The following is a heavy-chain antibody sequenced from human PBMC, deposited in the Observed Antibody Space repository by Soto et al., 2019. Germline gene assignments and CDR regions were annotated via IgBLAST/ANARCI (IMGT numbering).Heavy chain of an antibody. CDR1: GYTFTSYD. CDR2: MNPNSGNT. Sequence: QVQLVQSGAEVKKPGASVKVACKASGYTFTSYDINWVRQATGQGLEWMGWMNPNSGNTGYAQKFQGRVTMTSNTSISTAYMELSSLRSEDTAVYYCARVYCSSTSCSYYYYYGMDVWGQGTTVTVSS. J-gene: IGHJ6*02. D-gene: IGHD2-2*01. V-gene: IGHV1-8*01. CDR3: ARVYCSSTSCSYYYYYGMDV.